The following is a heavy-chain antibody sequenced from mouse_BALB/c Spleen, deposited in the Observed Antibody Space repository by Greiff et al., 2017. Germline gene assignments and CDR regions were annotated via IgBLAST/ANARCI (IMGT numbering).Heavy chain of an antibody. J-gene: IGHJ4*01. D-gene: IGHD4-1*01. CDR3: ARIWDGYAMDY. CDR1: GFTFSSYG. Sequence: EVKLMESGGDLVKPGGSLKLSCAASGFTFSSYGMSWVRQTPDKRLEWVATISSGGSYTYYPDSVKGRFTISRDNAKNTLYLQMSSLKSEDTAMYYCARIWDGYAMDYWGQGTSVTVSS. CDR2: ISSGGSYT. V-gene: IGHV5-6*01.